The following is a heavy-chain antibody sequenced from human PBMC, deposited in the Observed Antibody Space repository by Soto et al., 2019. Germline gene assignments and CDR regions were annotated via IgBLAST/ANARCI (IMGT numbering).Heavy chain of an antibody. Sequence: AAVKSTCKATGYSFSTNAITWVRQAPGQGLEWLGRISGYNGNTKYADKLQGRVTMTTETSTNTAYMELRSLTSDDTAVYYCAGIYSSGWGNWFDAWGQGPLVPVPS. CDR1: GYSFSTNA. D-gene: IGHD6-19*01. J-gene: IGHJ5*02. CDR3: AGIYSSGWGNWFDA. CDR2: ISGYNGNT. V-gene: IGHV1-18*01.